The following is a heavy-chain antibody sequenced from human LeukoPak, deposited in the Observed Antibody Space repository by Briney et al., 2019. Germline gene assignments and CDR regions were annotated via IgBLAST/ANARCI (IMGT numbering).Heavy chain of an antibody. V-gene: IGHV3-21*01. J-gene: IGHJ4*02. CDR1: GFTFSSYT. CDR2: ISSSSGYI. CDR3: ARDPRIYCTNGICRDDYFDN. Sequence: PGGSLRLSCAASGFTFSSYTMNWVRQAPGKGLEWVSSISSSSGYIYYADSVKGRFTISRDNAKDSLFLQMNSLRAEDTAIYYCARDPRIYCTNGICRDDYFDNWGQGTLVTVSS. D-gene: IGHD2-8*01.